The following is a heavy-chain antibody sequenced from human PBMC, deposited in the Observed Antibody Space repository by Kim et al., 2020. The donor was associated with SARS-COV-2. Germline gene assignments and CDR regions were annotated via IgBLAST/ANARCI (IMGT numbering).Heavy chain of an antibody. V-gene: IGHV3-53*01. Sequence: YCSDSVKGRFTVCRDNSKNTLYLPMNSLRAENTAMYYCARDLCGVTDRGTWGQGTLVTVSS. J-gene: IGHJ5*02. D-gene: IGHD2-21*02. CDR3: ARDLCGVTDRGT.